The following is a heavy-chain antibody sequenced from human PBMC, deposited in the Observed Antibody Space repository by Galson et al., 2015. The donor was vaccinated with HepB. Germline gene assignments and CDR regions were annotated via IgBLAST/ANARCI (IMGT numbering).Heavy chain of an antibody. CDR2: SSGYNGDT. D-gene: IGHD5-24*01. Sequence: SVKVSCKASGYIFTRYTINWVRQAPGQRPEWMGWSSGYNGDTNYAQKLQGRVTMTTDTSTSTAYMELRSLRSDDTAVYYCARDQLQTFDYWGQGTLVTVSS. V-gene: IGHV1-18*01. CDR3: ARDQLQTFDY. J-gene: IGHJ4*02. CDR1: GYIFTRYT.